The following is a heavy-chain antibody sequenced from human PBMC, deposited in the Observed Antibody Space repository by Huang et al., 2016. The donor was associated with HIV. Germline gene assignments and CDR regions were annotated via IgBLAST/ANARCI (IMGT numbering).Heavy chain of an antibody. J-gene: IGHJ4*02. D-gene: IGHD3-3*01. CDR2: IRYDGNNY. CDR3: AKDLTYTFGRHFDY. V-gene: IGHV3-30*02. CDR1: GFTFGSFG. Sequence: QVQLVESGGGVVQPGGSLRLSCTASGFTFGSFGRHWVRQAPGKGREWVAFIRYDGNNYYYADSVRGRLTISRDNSKDTLYLQMNRLRPDDSAVYYCAKDLTYTFGRHFDYWGRGTLVTVSS.